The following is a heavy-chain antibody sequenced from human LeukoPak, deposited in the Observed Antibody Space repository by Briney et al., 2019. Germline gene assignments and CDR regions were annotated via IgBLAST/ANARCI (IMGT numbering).Heavy chain of an antibody. CDR2: INHSGST. CDR1: GGSFSGYY. J-gene: IGHJ6*03. V-gene: IGHV4-34*01. Sequence: SETLSLTCAVYGGSFSGYYWSWIRQPPGQGLEWIGEINHSGSTNYNPSLKSRVTISVDTSKNQFSLKLSSVTAGDTAVYYCARGVSRYYDILTGYVYYYYMDVWGKGTTVTVSS. D-gene: IGHD3-9*01. CDR3: ARGVSRYYDILTGYVYYYYMDV.